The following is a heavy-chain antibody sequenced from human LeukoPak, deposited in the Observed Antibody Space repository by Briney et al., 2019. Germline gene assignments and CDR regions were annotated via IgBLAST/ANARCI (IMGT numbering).Heavy chain of an antibody. CDR3: SRENGAFSPFGY. J-gene: IGHJ4*02. V-gene: IGHV4-4*02. CDR1: GGSITSTNW. Sequence: PSGTLSLTCGVSGGSITSTNWWGWVRQPPGQGLEWIGEVSLSGLTNYNPSLSSRVIMALDTSKNHLSLHLTSVTAADTAVYYCSRENGAFSPFGYWGQGYLVTVLS. CDR2: VSLSGLT. D-gene: IGHD2-8*01.